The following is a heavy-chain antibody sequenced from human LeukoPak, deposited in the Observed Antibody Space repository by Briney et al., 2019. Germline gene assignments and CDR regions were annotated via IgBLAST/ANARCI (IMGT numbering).Heavy chain of an antibody. V-gene: IGHV5-10-1*01. J-gene: IGHJ5*02. CDR3: ARLHYDILTGHRPFDP. CDR2: IDPSDSYT. D-gene: IGHD3-9*01. Sequence: GESLKISCKGSGYSFTSYWINWVRQMPGKGLEWMGRIDPSDSYTNYSPSFQGHVTISADKSISTAYLQWSSLKASDTAMYYCARLHYDILTGHRPFDPWGQGTLVTVSS. CDR1: GYSFTSYW.